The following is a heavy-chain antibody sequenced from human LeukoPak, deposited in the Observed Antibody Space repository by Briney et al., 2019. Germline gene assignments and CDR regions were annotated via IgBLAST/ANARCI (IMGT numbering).Heavy chain of an antibody. Sequence: SETLSLTCTVSGGSISSYYWSWIRQPAGEGLEWVGRLHTSGSTHYNPSLKSRVTMSVDTSKNQCSLKLSSVTAADTAVYYCARDFGYGDYFFDDWGQGTLVTISS. V-gene: IGHV4-4*07. CDR2: LHTSGST. CDR1: GGSISSYY. J-gene: IGHJ4*02. CDR3: ARDFGYGDYFFDD. D-gene: IGHD4-17*01.